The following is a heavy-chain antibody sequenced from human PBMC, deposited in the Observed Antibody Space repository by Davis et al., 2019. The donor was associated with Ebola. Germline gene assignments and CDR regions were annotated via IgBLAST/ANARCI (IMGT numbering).Heavy chain of an antibody. CDR3: AKDRTYSSSWPYYFDY. V-gene: IGHV3-23*01. D-gene: IGHD6-13*01. CDR1: GFTFSNYV. CDR2: FSGSGDNT. J-gene: IGHJ4*02. Sequence: GESLKISCAASGFTFSNYVMSWVRQPPGKGLEWVSAFSGSGDNTYYADSVKGRFTISRDNSKNTLYLQMSSLRAEDTAVYYCAKDRTYSSSWPYYFDYWGQGTLVTVSS.